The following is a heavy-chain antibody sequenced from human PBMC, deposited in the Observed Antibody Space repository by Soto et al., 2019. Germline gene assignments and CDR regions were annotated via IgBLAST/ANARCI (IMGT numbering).Heavy chain of an antibody. V-gene: IGHV3-30-3*01. Sequence: HPGGSLRLSCAASGFTFSSYAMHWVRQAPGKGLEWVAVISYDGSNKYYADSVKGRFTISRDNSKNTLYLQMNSLRAEDTALYYCAKGPIFGVENIYDYWGQGTLVTVSS. D-gene: IGHD3-3*01. CDR2: ISYDGSNK. CDR1: GFTFSSYA. J-gene: IGHJ4*02. CDR3: AKGPIFGVENIYDY.